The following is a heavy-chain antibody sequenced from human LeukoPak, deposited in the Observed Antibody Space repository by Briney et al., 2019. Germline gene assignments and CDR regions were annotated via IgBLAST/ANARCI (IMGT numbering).Heavy chain of an antibody. CDR2: IYHSGST. CDR3: ARDRYCSSTSCYPDYCYYMDV. V-gene: IGHV4-38-2*02. CDR1: GYSISSGYY. Sequence: SETLSLTCTVSGYSISSGYYWGWILQPPGKGLEWIVSIYHSGSTYYNPSLKSRVTISVDTSKNQFSLKLSSVTAADTAVYYCARDRYCSSTSCYPDYCYYMDVWGKGTTVTVSS. J-gene: IGHJ6*03. D-gene: IGHD2-2*01.